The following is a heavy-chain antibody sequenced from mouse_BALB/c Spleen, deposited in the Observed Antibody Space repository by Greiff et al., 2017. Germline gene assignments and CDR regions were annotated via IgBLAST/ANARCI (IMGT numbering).Heavy chain of an antibody. Sequence: QVQLKQPGAELVKPGASVKLSCKASGYTFTSYWMHWVKQRPGQGLEWIGEINPSNGRTNYNEKFKSKATLTVDKSSSTAYMQLSSLTSEDSAVYYCARSQYYYAMDYWGQGTSVTVSS. V-gene: IGHV1S81*02. CDR3: ARSQYYYAMDY. J-gene: IGHJ4*01. CDR1: GYTFTSYW. CDR2: INPSNGRT.